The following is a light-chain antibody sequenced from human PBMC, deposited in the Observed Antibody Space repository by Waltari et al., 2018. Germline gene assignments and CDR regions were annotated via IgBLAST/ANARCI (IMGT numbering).Light chain of an antibody. V-gene: IGLV4-69*01. CDR1: SGHSSNV. Sequence: QLVVTQSPSASASLGASVKLTCTLSSGHSSNVIALLQQQPEKGPRYLMKVNSDGSHSKGDEIPDRFSGSSSGAERDLTISNLQSEDEADYYCQTGGHGTWVFGGGTKLTVL. CDR3: QTGGHGTWV. CDR2: VNSDGSH. J-gene: IGLJ3*02.